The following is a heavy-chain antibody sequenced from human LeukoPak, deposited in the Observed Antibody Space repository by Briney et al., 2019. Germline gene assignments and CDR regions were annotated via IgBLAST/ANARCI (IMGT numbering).Heavy chain of an antibody. CDR3: AGFGAGSYY. CDR2: IYTTGST. J-gene: IGHJ4*02. D-gene: IGHD3-10*01. CDR1: GGSITGFF. V-gene: IGHV4-4*07. Sequence: SETLSLTCAVSGGSITGFFWTWIRQPAGEGLEWIGRIYTTGSTDSTDFNPSLKSRVTMSVDTSKNQFSLKLGSVTAADTAVYYCAGFGAGSYYWGQGTLVTVSS.